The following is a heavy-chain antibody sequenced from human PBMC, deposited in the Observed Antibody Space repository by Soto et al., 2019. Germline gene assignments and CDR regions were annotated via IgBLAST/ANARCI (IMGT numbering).Heavy chain of an antibody. CDR1: GGSISSYY. CDR2: IYYSGST. V-gene: IGHV4-59*01. J-gene: IGHJ4*02. D-gene: IGHD3-22*01. CDR3: AREMYYYDNRGADY. Sequence: SETLSLTCTVSGGSISSYYWSWIRQPPGKGLEWIGYIYYSGSTNYNPSLKSRVTISIDTSKNQFSLKLSSVTAADTAFYYCAREMYYYDNRGADYWGQGTLVTVSS.